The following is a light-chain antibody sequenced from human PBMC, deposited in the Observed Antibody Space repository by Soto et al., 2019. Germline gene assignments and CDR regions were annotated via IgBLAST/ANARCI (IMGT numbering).Light chain of an antibody. CDR3: QQYNSYPYT. Sequence: DIQVTKAPATRSASVRDRATSTCLASQSISSWLAWYQEKPGKACKLLMYDVSSFDSRFPSRFSGSGSGTEFTLTISSLQPDDFATYYCQQYNSYPYTFGQGTKVDIK. V-gene: IGKV1-5*01. CDR1: QSISSW. CDR2: DVS. J-gene: IGKJ2*01.